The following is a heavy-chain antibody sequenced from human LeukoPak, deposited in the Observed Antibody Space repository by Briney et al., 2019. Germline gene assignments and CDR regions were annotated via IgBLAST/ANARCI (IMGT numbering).Heavy chain of an antibody. J-gene: IGHJ6*02. CDR3: ARGVSIAAAGKAHYYYYYGMDV. Sequence: GGSLRLSCAASGFTVSSNYMSWVRQAPGKGLEWVSVIYSGGSTYYADSVKGRFTISRDNSKNTLYLQMNSLRAEDTAVYYCARGVSIAAAGKAHYYYYYGMDVWGQGTTVTVSS. CDR1: GFTVSSNY. D-gene: IGHD6-13*01. V-gene: IGHV3-53*05. CDR2: IYSGGST.